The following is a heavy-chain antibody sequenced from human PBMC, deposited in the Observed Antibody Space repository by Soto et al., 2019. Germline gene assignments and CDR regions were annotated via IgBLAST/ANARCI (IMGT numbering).Heavy chain of an antibody. CDR3: ASGGGLPRYY. J-gene: IGHJ4*02. CDR2: IYHSGST. V-gene: IGHV4-30-2*01. CDR1: GGSISSGGYS. D-gene: IGHD3-10*01. Sequence: SETLSLTCAVSGGSISSGGYSWSWIRQPPGKGLEWIGYIYHSGSTYYNPSLKSRVTISVDKSKNQFSLKLSSVTAADTAVYYCASGGGLPRYYWGQGTLVTVSS.